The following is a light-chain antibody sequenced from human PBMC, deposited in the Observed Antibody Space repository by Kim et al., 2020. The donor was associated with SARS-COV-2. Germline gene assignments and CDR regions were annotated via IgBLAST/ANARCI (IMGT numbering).Light chain of an antibody. CDR3: LQINSFPYT. CDR2: AAS. CDR1: RGVASY. V-gene: IGKV1-16*01. J-gene: IGKJ2*01. Sequence: SASVGDTVTITCRASRGVASYLSWFQQKPGRAPKSLIYAASTLQSGVPPRFSGTGSGTEFTLTISSLQPEDFATYYCLQINSFPYTVGQGTKLEI.